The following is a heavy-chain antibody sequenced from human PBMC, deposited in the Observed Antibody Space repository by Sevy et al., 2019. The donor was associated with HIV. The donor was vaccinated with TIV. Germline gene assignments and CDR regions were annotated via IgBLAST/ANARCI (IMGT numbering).Heavy chain of an antibody. D-gene: IGHD3-10*01. CDR2: IYYSGST. Sequence: SETLSLTCSVSGGSISGSDYYWGWVRQPPGKGLKWIGSIYYSGSTYYNPSLKSRVTISVDTSKNHFSLKLSSVTAADTAVYYCARRRVEDYYGSGTPPLVNGAFDIWGQGTMVTVSS. J-gene: IGHJ3*02. CDR1: GGSISGSDYY. V-gene: IGHV4-39*02. CDR3: ARRRVEDYYGSGTPPLVNGAFDI.